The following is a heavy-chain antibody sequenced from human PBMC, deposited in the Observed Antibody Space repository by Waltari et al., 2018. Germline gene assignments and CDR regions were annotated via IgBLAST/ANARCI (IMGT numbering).Heavy chain of an antibody. D-gene: IGHD2-15*01. J-gene: IGHJ4*02. Sequence: EVQLVESGGVVVQPGGSLRLSCAASGFTFDDYTMHWVRQAPGKGLEWVSLISWDGGITYYADSVKCQFTISRDNSKNSLYLQMNSLRTEDTALYYCAKDGGYCSGGSCYGYYFDYWGQGTLVTVSS. CDR2: ISWDGGIT. CDR3: AKDGGYCSGGSCYGYYFDY. V-gene: IGHV3-43*01. CDR1: GFTFDDYT.